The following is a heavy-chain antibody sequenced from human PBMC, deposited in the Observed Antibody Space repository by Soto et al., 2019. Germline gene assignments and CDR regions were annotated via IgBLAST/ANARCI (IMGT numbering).Heavy chain of an antibody. D-gene: IGHD3-10*01. CDR2: SSCNGGGI. Sequence: EEQRVAAGGGSVPPGRSLRLSCVASGFHFDAYAMHWVRQATGKGLEWVSGSSCNGGGIGYADSVKGRFTISRDNAKNSLYLEMNSLISEDTALYYCAKGSYDTAAYDYWCEGTLVTVSS. V-gene: IGHV3-9*01. CDR1: GFHFDAYA. J-gene: IGHJ4*02. CDR3: AKGSYDTAAYDY.